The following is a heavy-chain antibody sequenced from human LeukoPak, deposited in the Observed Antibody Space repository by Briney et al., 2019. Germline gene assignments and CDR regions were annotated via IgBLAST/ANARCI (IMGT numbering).Heavy chain of an antibody. CDR1: GGTFSGYY. CDR2: INHSGST. CDR3: ARETTLAGFASGLGFNY. D-gene: IGHD6-19*01. Sequence: SETLSLTCAVYGGTFSGYYWSWIRQPPGKGLEWIGEINHSGSTNYNPSLKSRVTISVDTSKNQFSLKLTSVTAADTATYYCARETTLAGFASGLGFNYWGQGILVTVSS. J-gene: IGHJ4*02. V-gene: IGHV4-34*01.